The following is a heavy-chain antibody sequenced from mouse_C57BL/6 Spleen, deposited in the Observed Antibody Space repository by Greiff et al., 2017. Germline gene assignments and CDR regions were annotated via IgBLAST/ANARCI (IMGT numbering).Heavy chain of an antibody. CDR1: GFTFSSYA. Sequence: DVQLVESGEGLVKPGGSLKLSCAASGFTFSSYAMSWVRQTPEKRLEWVAYISSGGDYIYYADTVKGRFTISRDNAKNTLFLQMTSLRSEDTAMYDCARMGLRYYAMDYWGQGTSVTVSS. CDR3: ARMGLRYYAMDY. D-gene: IGHD1-1*01. V-gene: IGHV5S21*01. CDR2: ISSGGDYI. J-gene: IGHJ4*01.